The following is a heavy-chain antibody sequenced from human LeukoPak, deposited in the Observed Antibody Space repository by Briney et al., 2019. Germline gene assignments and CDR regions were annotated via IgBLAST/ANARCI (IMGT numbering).Heavy chain of an antibody. Sequence: GGSLRLSCAASGFTFSSYSMNWVRQAPGKGLEWVSAISGSGGSTYYADSVKGRFTISRDIAKNSLYLQMNSLRAEDTAVYYCARETRWYDILTGYSYYFDYWGQGTLVTVSS. CDR2: ISGSGGST. CDR1: GFTFSSYS. J-gene: IGHJ4*02. D-gene: IGHD3-9*01. CDR3: ARETRWYDILTGYSYYFDY. V-gene: IGHV3-21*01.